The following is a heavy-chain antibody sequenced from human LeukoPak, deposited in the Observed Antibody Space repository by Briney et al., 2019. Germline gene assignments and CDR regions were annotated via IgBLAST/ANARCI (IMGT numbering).Heavy chain of an antibody. CDR1: GFTFDDYG. CDR3: AKGRGGFGELSY. V-gene: IGHV3-30*02. J-gene: IGHJ4*02. Sequence: GGSLRLSCAASGFTFDDYGMSWVRQAPGKGLEWVAFIRYDGSNKYYADSVKGRFTISRDNSKNTLYLQMNSLRAEDTAVYYCAKGRGGFGELSYWGQGTLVTVSS. CDR2: IRYDGSNK. D-gene: IGHD3-10*01.